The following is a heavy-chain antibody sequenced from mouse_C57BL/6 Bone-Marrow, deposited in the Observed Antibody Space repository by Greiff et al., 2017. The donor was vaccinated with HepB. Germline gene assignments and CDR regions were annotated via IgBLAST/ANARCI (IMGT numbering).Heavy chain of an antibody. CDR1: GFSLTSYG. Sequence: QVQLKQSGPGLVAPSQSLSISCTVSGFSLTSYGVHWVRQPPGKGLEWLVVIWSDGSTTYNSALNSRLSISKDNSTSQVFLQMNSLQTDDTAMYYCARHSYYDYDDYAMDYWGQGTSVTVSS. D-gene: IGHD2-4*01. J-gene: IGHJ4*01. CDR3: ARHSYYDYDDYAMDY. CDR2: IWSDGST. V-gene: IGHV2-6-1*01.